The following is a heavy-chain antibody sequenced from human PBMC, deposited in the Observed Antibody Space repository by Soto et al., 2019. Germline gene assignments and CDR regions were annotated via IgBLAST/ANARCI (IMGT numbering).Heavy chain of an antibody. CDR1: GFTFSSYE. V-gene: IGHV3-48*03. J-gene: IGHJ4*02. CDR3: ARVRRGYSSVLIDY. D-gene: IGHD5-12*01. CDR2: VSGSGGTL. Sequence: GRSMRLSCAASGFTFSSYEMNWVRQAPGKGLKWVSYVSGSGGTLHYADSVRGRFTISRDNAKNSLYLQMNSLRLEDTAVYYCARVRRGYSSVLIDYWGQGTLVTVSS.